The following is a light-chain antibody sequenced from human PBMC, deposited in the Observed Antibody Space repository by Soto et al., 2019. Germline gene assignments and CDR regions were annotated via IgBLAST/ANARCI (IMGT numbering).Light chain of an antibody. V-gene: IGKV1-12*01. CDR3: QQGDSFPRK. J-gene: IGKJ4*02. CDR2: SAS. Sequence: DIQMTQSPSSVSASVGDRVTITCRASQGISNSLAWFQQKPGEAPRLLIYSASSLHSGVPSRFSGSGSGTDFTLTLNHLQPEDFVNVYFQQGDSFPRKFRGGTKVVIK. CDR1: QGISNS.